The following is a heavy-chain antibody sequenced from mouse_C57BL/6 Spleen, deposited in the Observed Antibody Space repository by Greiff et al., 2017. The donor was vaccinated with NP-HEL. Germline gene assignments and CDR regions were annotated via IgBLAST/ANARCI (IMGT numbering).Heavy chain of an antibody. J-gene: IGHJ2*01. Sequence: QVQLQQPGAELVKPGASVKMSCKASGYTFTSYWITWVKQRPGQGLEWIGDIYPGSGSTNYNEKFKSKATLTVDTSSSTAYMQLSSLTSEDSAVYYCARRGKTVVAPFDYWGQGTTLTVSS. CDR1: GYTFTSYW. CDR2: IYPGSGST. CDR3: ARRGKTVVAPFDY. D-gene: IGHD1-1*01. V-gene: IGHV1-55*01.